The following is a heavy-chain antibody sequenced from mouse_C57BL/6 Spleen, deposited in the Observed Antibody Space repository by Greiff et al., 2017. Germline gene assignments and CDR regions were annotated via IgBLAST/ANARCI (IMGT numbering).Heavy chain of an antibody. CDR1: GYAFSSYW. Sequence: QVQLKQSGAELVKPGASVKISCKASGYAFSSYWMNWVKQRPGKGLEWIGQIYPGDGDTNYNGKFKGKATLTADKSSSTAYMQLSSLTSEDSAVYFCASRGGDPPFDYWGQGTTLTVSS. D-gene: IGHD2-13*01. J-gene: IGHJ2*01. CDR2: IYPGDGDT. CDR3: ASRGGDPPFDY. V-gene: IGHV1-80*01.